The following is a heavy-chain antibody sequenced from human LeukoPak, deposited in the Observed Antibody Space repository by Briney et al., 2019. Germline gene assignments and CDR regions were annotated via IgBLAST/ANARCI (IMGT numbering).Heavy chain of an antibody. CDR3: ARGGKVPAAVTDY. CDR2: INHSGST. J-gene: IGHJ4*02. Sequence: SETLSLTCAVYGGSFSGYYWSWISQPPGKGLEWIGEINHSGSTNYNPSLKSRVTISVDTSKNQFSLKLSSVTAADTAVYYCARGGKVPAAVTDYWGQGTLVTVSS. V-gene: IGHV4-34*01. CDR1: GGSFSGYY. D-gene: IGHD2-2*01.